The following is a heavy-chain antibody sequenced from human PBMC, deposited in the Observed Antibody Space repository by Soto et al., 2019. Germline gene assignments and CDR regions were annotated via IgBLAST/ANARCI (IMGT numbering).Heavy chain of an antibody. CDR2: IYHSVST. CDR3: SRYGYCISTSCYHRDWFDP. CDR1: GGSISSGDYY. V-gene: IGHV4-30-2*01. Sequence: PSETLSLTCTVSGGSISSGDYYWSWIRQPPEKGMEYIGYIYHSVSTYYNPSLKSRVTISVDRSKNQFSLKLSSVTAADTAVYYCSRYGYCISTSCYHRDWFDPWGQGTLVTVSS. D-gene: IGHD2-2*01. J-gene: IGHJ5*02.